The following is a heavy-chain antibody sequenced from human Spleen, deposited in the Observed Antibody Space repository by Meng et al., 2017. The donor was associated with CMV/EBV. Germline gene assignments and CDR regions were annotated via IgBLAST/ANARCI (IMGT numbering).Heavy chain of an antibody. D-gene: IGHD2-2*01. J-gene: IGHJ5*02. CDR1: GYTFTTYG. CDR2: ISPYDGP. CDR3: ARDLEYCGSTSCFEDCFDP. Sequence: ASVKVSCKAFGYTFTTYGISWVRQAPGRGLEWIGWISPYDGPNYARNLRGRVTLTTDTSTTTAYMELRSLRSDDTAVYYCARDLEYCGSTSCFEDCFDPWGQGTLVTVSS. V-gene: IGHV1-18*01.